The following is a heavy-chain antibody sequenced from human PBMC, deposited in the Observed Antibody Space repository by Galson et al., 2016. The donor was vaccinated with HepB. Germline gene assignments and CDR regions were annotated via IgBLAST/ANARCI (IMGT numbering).Heavy chain of an antibody. D-gene: IGHD2-2*01. V-gene: IGHV4-4*02. CDR1: GGSITSPHC. CDR2: ISPSGSL. CDR3: TSVKWGCSGNSCVFDP. Sequence: SETLSLTCTVSGGSITSPHCWTWIRQSPVKGLVWIGEISPSGSLNYNPSLNSRVSMSLDKSRNYFSVKLTSVTAADTAIYYCTSVKWGCSGNSCVFDPWGQGTLVTVSS. J-gene: IGHJ5*02.